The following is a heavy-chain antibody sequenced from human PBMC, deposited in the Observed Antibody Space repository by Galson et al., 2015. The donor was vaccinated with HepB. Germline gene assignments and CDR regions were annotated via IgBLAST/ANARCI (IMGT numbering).Heavy chain of an antibody. V-gene: IGHV3-72*01. CDR3: AALPGRMVKTAGHTFDI. CDR1: GFSFSDHY. J-gene: IGHJ3*02. CDR2: IRDEPNTYTT. D-gene: IGHD2-8*01. Sequence: SLRLSCAASGFSFSDHYMDWVRQAPGKGLEWVGRIRDEPNTYTTEYAASVKGRFTISRDDSKNSLYLQMNSLKTEDTAMYYCAALPGRMVKTAGHTFDIWGQGTMVTVSS.